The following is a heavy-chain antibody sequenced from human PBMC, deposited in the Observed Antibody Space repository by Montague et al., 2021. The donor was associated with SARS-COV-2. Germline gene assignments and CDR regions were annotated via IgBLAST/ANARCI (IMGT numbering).Heavy chain of an antibody. J-gene: IGHJ4*02. CDR2: N. Sequence: NDYAVSVKSRIIINPDTSKNQFSLQLNSVTPEETSVYYCARVRTDGGSDYWGQGTLVTVSS. CDR3: ARVRTDGGSDY. V-gene: IGHV6-1*01. D-gene: IGHD3-16*01.